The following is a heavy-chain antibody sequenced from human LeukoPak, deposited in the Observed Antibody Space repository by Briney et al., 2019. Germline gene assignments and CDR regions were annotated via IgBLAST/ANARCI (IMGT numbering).Heavy chain of an antibody. D-gene: IGHD5-24*01. J-gene: IGHJ3*02. Sequence: ASVKVSCKASGYTFTSYYMHWVRQAPGQGLEWMGIINPSGGSTSYAQKFQGRVTMTRDMSTSTAYMELSSLRSEDTAIYYCARIRDGYNDAYDIWGQGTVVTVPS. CDR2: INPSGGST. CDR3: ARIRDGYNDAYDI. V-gene: IGHV1-46*01. CDR1: GYTFTSYY.